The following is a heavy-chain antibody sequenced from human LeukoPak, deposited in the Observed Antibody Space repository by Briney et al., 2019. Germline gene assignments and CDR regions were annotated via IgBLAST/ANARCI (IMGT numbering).Heavy chain of an antibody. V-gene: IGHV5-51*01. Sequence: LGESLKISCKGSGYSFTSYWLGWVRQMPGKGLEWMGIIYPGDSDTRYSPSFQGQVTISADKSISTAYLQWSSLKASDTAMYYCARLLRIVVVPAALVAFDIWGQGTMVTVSS. CDR1: GYSFTSYW. CDR3: ARLLRIVVVPAALVAFDI. J-gene: IGHJ3*02. CDR2: IYPGDSDT. D-gene: IGHD2-2*01.